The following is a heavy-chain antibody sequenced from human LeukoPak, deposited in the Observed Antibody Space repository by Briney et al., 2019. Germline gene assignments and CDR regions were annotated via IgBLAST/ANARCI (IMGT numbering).Heavy chain of an antibody. CDR2: IIPLYGTT. J-gene: IGHJ4*02. CDR1: GDTFSSYA. Sequence: SVKVSCKASGDTFSSYAISWVRQAPGQGLEWMGGIIPLYGTTNYAQKFQGRVTITADESTSTAYMELSSLRSEDTAFYYCARARGTSFYDTTSYYPHHFDYWGQGTLVTVSS. CDR3: ARARGTSFYDTTSYYPHHFDY. D-gene: IGHD3-22*01. V-gene: IGHV1-69*13.